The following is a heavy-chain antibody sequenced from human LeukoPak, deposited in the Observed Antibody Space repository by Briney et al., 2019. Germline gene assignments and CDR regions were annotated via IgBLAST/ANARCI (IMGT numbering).Heavy chain of an antibody. Sequence: PGGSLRLSCAASGFTVSSNYMSWVRQAPGKGLEWGSVIYSGGSTYYADSVKGRFTISRDNSKNTLYLQMNSLRAEDTAVYYCAREGPLGMIVRRDYWGQGTLVTVSS. V-gene: IGHV3-66*01. CDR2: IYSGGST. D-gene: IGHD3-22*01. CDR1: GFTVSSNY. J-gene: IGHJ4*02. CDR3: AREGPLGMIVRRDY.